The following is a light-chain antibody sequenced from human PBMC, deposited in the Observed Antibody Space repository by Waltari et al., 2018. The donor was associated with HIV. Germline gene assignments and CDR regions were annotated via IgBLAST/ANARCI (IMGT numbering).Light chain of an antibody. CDR3: QQYNNWPLT. CDR2: GAS. CDR1: QSVSSN. V-gene: IGKV3-15*01. Sequence: EIVMTQSPATLSVSPGERATLSCRASQSVSSNLAWYQQKPGQAPSLVIDGASTRATGIPARFSGSGSGIEFTLTISSLQSEDFAVYYCQQYNNWPLTFGGGTKVEIK. J-gene: IGKJ4*01.